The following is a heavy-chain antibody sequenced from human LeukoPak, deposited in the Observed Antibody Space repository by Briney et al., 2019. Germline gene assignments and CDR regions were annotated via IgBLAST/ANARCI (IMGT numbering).Heavy chain of an antibody. CDR2: INPNSGGT. J-gene: IGHJ4*02. CDR1: GYTFIDYY. Sequence: GASVKVSCKASGYTFIDYYIHWVRQAPGQGLEWMGWINPNSGGTKHAQRFQGRVTMTRDTSISTAYMDLSSLRSDDTAVYFCVAVPHGGGNSVGFDYWGQGTLVTVSS. V-gene: IGHV1-2*02. D-gene: IGHD4-23*01. CDR3: VAVPHGGGNSVGFDY.